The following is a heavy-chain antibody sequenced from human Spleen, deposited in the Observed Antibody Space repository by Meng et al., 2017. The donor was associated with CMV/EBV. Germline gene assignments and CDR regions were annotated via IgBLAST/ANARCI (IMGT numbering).Heavy chain of an antibody. D-gene: IGHD3-3*01. CDR2: INHSGNT. Sequence: SETLSLTCSVYGGSFSGSYWSWIRQPPGKGLEWIGEINHSGNTDYNPSLKSRVAISLDTSKNQFSLKLSSVTAADTAMYYCARGNRRSDYYFMDVWGQGTTVTVSS. V-gene: IGHV4-34*01. CDR3: ARGNRRSDYYFMDV. J-gene: IGHJ6*02. CDR1: GGSFSGSY.